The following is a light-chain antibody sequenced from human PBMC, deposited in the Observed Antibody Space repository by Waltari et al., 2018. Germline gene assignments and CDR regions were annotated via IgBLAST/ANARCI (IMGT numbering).Light chain of an antibody. Sequence: QTVVTQEPSLTVSPGGTVTLTCASRTGAVTSGYYPNWFQQKPGQAPRALIYSTSNQHSWTPARFSGSLLGGKAALTLSGVQPEDEAEYYCLLYYGGAWVFGGGTKLTVL. V-gene: IGLV7-43*01. CDR2: STS. J-gene: IGLJ3*02. CDR1: TGAVTSGYY. CDR3: LLYYGGAWV.